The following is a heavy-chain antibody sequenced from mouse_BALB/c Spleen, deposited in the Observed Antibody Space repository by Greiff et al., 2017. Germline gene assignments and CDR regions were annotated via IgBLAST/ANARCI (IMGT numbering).Heavy chain of an antibody. CDR2: IWSVGST. Sequence: VQLVESGPGLVQPSQSLSITCTVSGFSLTSYGVHWVRQSPGKGLEWLGVIWSVGSTDYNAAFISRLSISKDNSKSQVFFKMNSLQANDTAIYYCARTGYGNYVAWFAYWGQGTLVTVSA. J-gene: IGHJ3*01. CDR1: GFSLTSYG. CDR3: ARTGYGNYVAWFAY. V-gene: IGHV2-2*02. D-gene: IGHD2-1*01.